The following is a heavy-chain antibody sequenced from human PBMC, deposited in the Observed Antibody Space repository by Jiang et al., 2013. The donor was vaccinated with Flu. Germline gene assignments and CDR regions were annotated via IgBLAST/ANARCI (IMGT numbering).Heavy chain of an antibody. CDR2: ISYSGST. CDR3: ARVGPIIVIITTLYNWFDP. CDR1: GYSISSGYY. V-gene: IGHV4-38-2*02. J-gene: IGHJ5*02. D-gene: IGHD3-22*01. Sequence: VLLKPSETLSLTCTVSGYSISSGYYWGWIRQPPGKGLEWIGSISYSGSTYYNPSLKSRVTISVDTSKNQFSPKLTSVTAADTAVYYCARVGPIIVIITTLYNWFDPWGQGTLVTVSS.